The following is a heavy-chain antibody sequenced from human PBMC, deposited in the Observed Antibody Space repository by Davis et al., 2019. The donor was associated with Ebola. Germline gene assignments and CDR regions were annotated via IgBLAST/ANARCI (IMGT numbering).Heavy chain of an antibody. CDR2: ISYDGSNA. Sequence: GESLKISCAASGFTFRSYAMHWVRQAPGKGLEWVAAISYDGSNAHYADSVKGRFTISRDNSKNTQYLEMNSLRAEDTAVYYCARSVDTPVVPYFDYWGQGALVTVSS. J-gene: IGHJ4*02. V-gene: IGHV3-30*04. CDR3: ARSVDTPVVPYFDY. CDR1: GFTFRSYA. D-gene: IGHD5-18*01.